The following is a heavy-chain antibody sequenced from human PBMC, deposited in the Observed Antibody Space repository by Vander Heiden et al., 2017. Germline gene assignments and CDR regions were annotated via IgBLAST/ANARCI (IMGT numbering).Heavy chain of an antibody. J-gene: IGHJ4*02. V-gene: IGHV3-23*01. CDR2: ISGSGGST. CDR1: GFTFSRYA. Sequence: EVQLLESGGGLVQTGGSLRLSCAASGFTFSRYAMVLVRPAPWKGLEWVSAISGSGGSTYYADSVKGQFTISRDNSKNTLYLQMNSLRAEDTAVYYCAKLQGYYDFWSGYSEAWGQGTLVTVSS. CDR3: AKLQGYYDFWSGYSEA. D-gene: IGHD3-3*01.